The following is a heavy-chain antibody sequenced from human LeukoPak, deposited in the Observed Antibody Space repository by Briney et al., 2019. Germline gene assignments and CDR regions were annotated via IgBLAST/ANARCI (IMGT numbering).Heavy chain of an antibody. CDR2: IYSGGST. CDR3: ARAAGDDYVWGSYRYGFDY. CDR1: GFTVSSNY. V-gene: IGHV3-53*01. D-gene: IGHD3-16*02. J-gene: IGHJ4*02. Sequence: PGGSLRLSCAASGFTVSSNYMSWVRQAPGKGLEWVSVIYSGGSTYYADSVKGRFTISRDNSKNTLYLQMNSLRAEDTAVYYCARAAGDDYVWGSYRYGFDYWGQGTLVTVSS.